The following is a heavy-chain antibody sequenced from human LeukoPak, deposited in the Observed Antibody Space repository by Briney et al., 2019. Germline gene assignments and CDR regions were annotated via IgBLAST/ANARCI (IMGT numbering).Heavy chain of an antibody. J-gene: IGHJ2*01. Sequence: NPSETLSLTCTVSGGSISSYYWSWIRQPAGKGLEWIGRIYTSGSTNYNPSLKSRVTMSVDTSKNQFSLKLSSVTAADTAVYYCARSKDETYYDFWSGYPRYFDLWGRGTLVTVSS. V-gene: IGHV4-4*07. D-gene: IGHD3-3*01. CDR1: GGSISSYY. CDR3: ARSKDETYYDFWSGYPRYFDL. CDR2: IYTSGST.